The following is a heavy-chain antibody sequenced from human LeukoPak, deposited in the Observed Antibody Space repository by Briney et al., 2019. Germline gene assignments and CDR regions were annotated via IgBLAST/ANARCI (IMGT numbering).Heavy chain of an antibody. V-gene: IGHV4-59*01. J-gene: IGHJ5*02. CDR2: IYYSGST. CDR1: GGSISSYY. CDR3: AREGTYYDILTGFAGGWFDP. Sequence: SETLSLTCTVSGGSISSYYWSWIRQPPGKGLEWIGYIYYSGSTNYNPSLKSRVTISVDTSKNQFSLKLSSVTAADTAVYYCAREGTYYDILTGFAGGWFDPWGQGTLVTVSS. D-gene: IGHD3-9*01.